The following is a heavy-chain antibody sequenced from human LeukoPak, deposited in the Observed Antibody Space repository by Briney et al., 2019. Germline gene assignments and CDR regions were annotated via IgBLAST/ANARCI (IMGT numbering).Heavy chain of an antibody. V-gene: IGHV1-2*02. D-gene: IGHD3-3*01. Sequence: ASVKVSCKASGYTFTGYYMLWVRQAPGQGLEWMGWINPNSGGTDYAQKFQARVTMTRDPSISTAYMELSRLRSDDTAVYYCARFGGRTIFGVVTLDYYYGMDVWGQGTTVTVSS. J-gene: IGHJ6*02. CDR2: INPNSGGT. CDR1: GYTFTGYY. CDR3: ARFGGRTIFGVVTLDYYYGMDV.